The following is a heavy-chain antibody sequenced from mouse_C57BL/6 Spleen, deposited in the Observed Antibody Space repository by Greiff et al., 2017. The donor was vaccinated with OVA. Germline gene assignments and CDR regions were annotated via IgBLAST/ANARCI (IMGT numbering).Heavy chain of an antibody. V-gene: IGHV1-55*01. J-gene: IGHJ4*01. CDR3: ARSSLSAMDY. CDR2: IYPGSGST. CDR1: GYTFTSYW. Sequence: VQLKQPGAELVKPGASVKMSCKASGYTFTSYWITWVKQRPGQGLVWIGDIYPGSGSTNYNEKFKSKATLTVDTSSSTAYMQLSSLTSEDSAVYYCARSSLSAMDYWGQGTSVTVSS.